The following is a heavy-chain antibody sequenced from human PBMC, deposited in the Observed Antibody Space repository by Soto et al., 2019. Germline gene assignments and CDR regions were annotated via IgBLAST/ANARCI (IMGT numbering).Heavy chain of an antibody. V-gene: IGHV3-23*01. CDR2: ISGNGGTR. CDR3: AKDRVYNYGCYDS. D-gene: IGHD5-18*01. CDR1: GFTFSSYA. Sequence: EVQLLESGGGLVQPGGSLRLSCAASGFTFSSYAMSWVRQAPGKGLEWVSAISGNGGTRYYADSVKGRFTISRDNSKNTLYLQMTRLRAEDTAVYYCAKDRVYNYGCYDSWGQGTLVTVSS. J-gene: IGHJ4*02.